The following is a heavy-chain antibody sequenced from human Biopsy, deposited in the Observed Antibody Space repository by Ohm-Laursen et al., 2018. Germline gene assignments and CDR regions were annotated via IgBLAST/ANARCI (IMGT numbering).Heavy chain of an antibody. CDR2: IYNTETT. J-gene: IGHJ5*02. Sequence: TLSLTCIVSGGSISSSTPYYWAWLRQPPGKGLEWIGSIYNTETTFYNPSLKSRVTISVDTSTNQFSLKVSSVTAADTALYFCARHPTGFWFDPWGHGTLVTVSS. V-gene: IGHV4-39*01. CDR1: GGSISSSTPYY. CDR3: ARHPTGFWFDP.